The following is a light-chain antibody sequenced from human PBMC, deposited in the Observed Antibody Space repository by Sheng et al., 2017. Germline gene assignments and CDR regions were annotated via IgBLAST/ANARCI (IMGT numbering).Light chain of an antibody. Sequence: DIQMTQSPSSMSASVGDRVTITCRASQGVKTWLAWYQQKAGKAPKLLIYAASILESGVPSRFSGSGSGTDFTLTISSLQPEDFATYYCQQANSFPPTFGQGTKLEI. J-gene: IGKJ2*01. CDR2: AAS. V-gene: IGKV1-12*01. CDR1: QGVKTW. CDR3: QQANSFPPT.